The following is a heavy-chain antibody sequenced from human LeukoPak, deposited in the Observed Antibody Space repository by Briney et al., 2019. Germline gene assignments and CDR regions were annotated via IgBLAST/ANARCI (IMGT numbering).Heavy chain of an antibody. CDR3: ARAYAGYFDY. J-gene: IGHJ4*02. CDR1: GESFSGYY. Sequence: PSETLSLTCAVYGESFSGYYWSWIRQPPGKGLEWIGEINHSGSTSYNPSLKSRVTISVDTSKNQFSLKLSSVTAADTAVFYCARAYAGYFDYWGQETLVTVSS. V-gene: IGHV4-34*01. D-gene: IGHD4-17*01. CDR2: INHSGST.